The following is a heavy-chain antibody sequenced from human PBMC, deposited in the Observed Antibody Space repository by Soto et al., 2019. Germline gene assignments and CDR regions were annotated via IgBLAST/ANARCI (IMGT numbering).Heavy chain of an antibody. Sequence: GGSLRLSCVASGFTFDNYAMGWVRQAPGKGLEWVSGVSGSGDSTYYADSVKGRFTISRDNSKNTVFLQISSLRAEDTATYFCAKVGDYDFWSGYPFFDYCRQGTPVTVSS. CDR2: VSGSGDST. CDR1: GFTFDNYA. J-gene: IGHJ4*02. CDR3: AKVGDYDFWSGYPFFDY. D-gene: IGHD3-3*01. V-gene: IGHV3-23*01.